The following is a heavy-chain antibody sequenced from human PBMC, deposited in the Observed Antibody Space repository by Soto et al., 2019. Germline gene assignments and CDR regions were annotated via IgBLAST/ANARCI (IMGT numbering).Heavy chain of an antibody. Sequence: GGSLRLSCAASGFPFSSYWMHWVRQAPGKGLVWVSRINPDVSTTDYADSVKGRFTISRDNAKNTLYLQLNSLRAEDTAVNYGGGYNGNGAPYWAQETLVTVSS. CDR1: GFPFSSYW. J-gene: IGHJ4*02. CDR3: GGYNGNGAPY. D-gene: IGHD1-20*01. CDR2: INPDVSTT. V-gene: IGHV3-74*01.